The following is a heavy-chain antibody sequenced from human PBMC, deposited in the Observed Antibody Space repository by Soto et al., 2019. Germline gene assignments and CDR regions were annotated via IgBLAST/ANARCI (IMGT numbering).Heavy chain of an antibody. CDR2: IWYDGSNK. D-gene: IGHD3-22*01. Sequence: QVQLVESGGGVVQPGRSLRLSCAASGFTFSSYGMHWVRQAPGKGLEWVAVIWYDGSNKYYADSVKGRFTISRDNSKKTLYLQTNSLRAEDTAVYYCARQVYYDRGWLLDVWGQGTTVTVSS. J-gene: IGHJ6*02. V-gene: IGHV3-33*01. CDR1: GFTFSSYG. CDR3: ARQVYYDRGWLLDV.